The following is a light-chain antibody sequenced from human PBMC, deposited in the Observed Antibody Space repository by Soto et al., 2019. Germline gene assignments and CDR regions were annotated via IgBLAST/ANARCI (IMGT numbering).Light chain of an antibody. V-gene: IGKV1-5*03. Sequence: DIQMTQSPSTLSASVGDRVTITCRASQTIDSWLAWYQQRPGKPPNLLIYKASTLASGVPSRFSGSGSGTDFTLTISSLQPEDFATYFCQQGYSFAFTFGPGTKVDIK. J-gene: IGKJ3*01. CDR2: KAS. CDR3: QQGYSFAFT. CDR1: QTIDSW.